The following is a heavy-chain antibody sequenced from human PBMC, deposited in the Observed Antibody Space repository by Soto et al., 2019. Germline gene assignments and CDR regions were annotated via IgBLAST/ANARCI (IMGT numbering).Heavy chain of an antibody. Sequence: SGTTLVNPTQTLTLTCTFSGFSLSTSGMCVSWIRHPPVEALEWLALIDWDDDKYYSTSLKNRLNISKDTSKKKVVLTMTNMDPVDTATYYCARIRLYKYYYDSSGYHXWGQGTLVTVSX. CDR3: ARIRLYKYYYDSSGYHX. V-gene: IGHV2-70*01. CDR1: GFSLSTSGMC. CDR2: IDWDDDK. D-gene: IGHD3-22*01. J-gene: IGHJ4*02.